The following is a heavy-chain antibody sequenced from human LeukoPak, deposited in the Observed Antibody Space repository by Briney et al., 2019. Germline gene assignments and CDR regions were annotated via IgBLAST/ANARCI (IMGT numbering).Heavy chain of an antibody. J-gene: IGHJ6*03. CDR1: GYTFTSYG. D-gene: IGHD6-13*01. CDR2: ISAYNGNT. V-gene: IGHV1-18*01. Sequence: GASVKVSCKASGYTFTSYGISWVRQAPGQGLEWMGWISAYNGNTNYAQKLQGRVTMTTDTSTSTAYMELRSLRSDDTAVYYCARGYYSSSWLYYYYMDVWGKGTTVTISS. CDR3: ARGYYSSSWLYYYYMDV.